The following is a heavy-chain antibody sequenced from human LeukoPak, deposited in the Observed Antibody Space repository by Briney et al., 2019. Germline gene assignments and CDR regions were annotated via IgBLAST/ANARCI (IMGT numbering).Heavy chain of an antibody. CDR1: GFTFSSYA. V-gene: IGHV3-30*04. Sequence: GGSLRLSCAASGFTFSSYAMTWVRQAPGKGLEWVAVISYDGSNKHYADSLKGRFTISRDNSKNTLYLQMGSLRTEDTAVYYCAKLMASIAVIGNTDYWGQGTLVTVSS. D-gene: IGHD6-19*01. CDR2: ISYDGSNK. CDR3: AKLMASIAVIGNTDY. J-gene: IGHJ4*02.